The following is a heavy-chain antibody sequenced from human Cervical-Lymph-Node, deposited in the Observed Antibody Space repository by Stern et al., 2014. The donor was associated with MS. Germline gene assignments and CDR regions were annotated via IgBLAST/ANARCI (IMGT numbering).Heavy chain of an antibody. D-gene: IGHD6-19*01. Sequence: VPLVESGAEVKKPGASVKVSCTASGYTFTSYYIHWGRQAPGQGLAWMGIINPSGGSTSHAQKFQGRVTMTRDTSTSTVYMELSSLRSEDTAVYYCAREVAGHRLGMMDVWGQGTTVTVSS. CDR1: GYTFTSYY. CDR2: INPSGGST. V-gene: IGHV1-46*01. J-gene: IGHJ6*02. CDR3: AREVAGHRLGMMDV.